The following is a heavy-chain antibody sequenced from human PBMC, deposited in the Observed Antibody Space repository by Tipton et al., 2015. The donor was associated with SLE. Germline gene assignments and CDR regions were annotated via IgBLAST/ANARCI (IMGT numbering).Heavy chain of an antibody. J-gene: IGHJ3*02. CDR1: GYSISSGFY. CDR3: APERGGGNAFEI. V-gene: IGHV4-38-2*02. D-gene: IGHD1-1*01. CDR2: IYRTGNT. Sequence: GLVKPSETLSLTCTVSGYSISSGFYWQWIRQAPGKGLEWIGSIYRTGNTYYNPSLKSRVTISIDTSKNQFALKVTTVTAADTALYYCAPERGGGNAFEIWGQGTMVTVSS.